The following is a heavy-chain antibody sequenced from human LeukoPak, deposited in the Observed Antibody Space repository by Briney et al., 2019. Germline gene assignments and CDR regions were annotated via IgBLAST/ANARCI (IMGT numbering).Heavy chain of an antibody. CDR1: GFTVSSNY. CDR3: ASPKGYDSSGYYGY. CDR2: IYSGGST. Sequence: GGSLRLSCAASGFTVSSNYMSWVRQAPGKGLEWVSVIYSGGSTYYADSVKGRFTISRDNSKNTLYLQMNSLRAEDTAVYYCASPKGYDSSGYYGYWGQGTLVTVSS. J-gene: IGHJ4*02. D-gene: IGHD3-22*01. V-gene: IGHV3-53*01.